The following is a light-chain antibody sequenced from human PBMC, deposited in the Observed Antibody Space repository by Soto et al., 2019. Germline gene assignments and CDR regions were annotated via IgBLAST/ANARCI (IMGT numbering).Light chain of an antibody. V-gene: IGKV1-39*01. CDR2: AAS. CDR1: QRISTY. CDR3: QQSYSTPRA. Sequence: DIPMTQSPSSLSASVGDRVTITCRAGQRISTYLNWYQQKPGKAPKLLIYAASSLQSGVPSRFSGSGSGTDFTLTISSLQPEDFATYYCQQSYSTPRAFGQGTKLEIK. J-gene: IGKJ2*01.